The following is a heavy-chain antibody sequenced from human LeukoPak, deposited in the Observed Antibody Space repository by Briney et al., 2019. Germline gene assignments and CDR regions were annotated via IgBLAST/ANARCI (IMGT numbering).Heavy chain of an antibody. CDR1: GFTFSSYS. CDR2: ISSSGSSI. CDR3: ERFAAEDY. J-gene: IGHJ4*02. V-gene: IGHV3-48*02. Sequence: GGSLRLSCAASGFTFSSYSMNWVRQAPGKGLEWVSYISSSGSSIYYADSVKGRFTISRDNAKNSLYLQMDSLRDEDTAVYYCERFAAEDYWGQGTLVTVSS. D-gene: IGHD3-10*01.